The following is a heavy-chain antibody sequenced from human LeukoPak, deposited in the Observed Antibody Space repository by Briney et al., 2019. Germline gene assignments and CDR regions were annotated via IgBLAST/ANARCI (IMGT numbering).Heavy chain of an antibody. D-gene: IGHD3-10*01. J-gene: IGHJ6*02. Sequence: ASVKVSCKASGYTFTSYGTSWVRQAPGQGLEWMGWISAYNGNTNYVQKLQGRVTMTTDTSTSTAYMELRGLRSDDTAVYYCARDRPVLLWFGELSHYYGMDVWGQGTTVTVSS. CDR2: ISAYNGNT. CDR1: GYTFTSYG. CDR3: ARDRPVLLWFGELSHYYGMDV. V-gene: IGHV1-18*01.